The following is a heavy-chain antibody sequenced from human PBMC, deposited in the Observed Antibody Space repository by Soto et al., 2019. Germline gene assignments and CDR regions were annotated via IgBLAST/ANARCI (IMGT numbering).Heavy chain of an antibody. V-gene: IGHV3-49*03. J-gene: IGHJ4*02. Sequence: GGSLRLSCTASGFTFGDYAMIWFRQAPGKGLEWVGFITSKRYGGTTEYAASVKGRFTISRDDSKSIAYLQMNSLKIDDTAVYHCSRDPRNNREAPLDYWGQGTLVTVSS. D-gene: IGHD3-10*01. CDR2: ITSKRYGGTT. CDR1: GFTFGDYA. CDR3: SRDPRNNREAPLDY.